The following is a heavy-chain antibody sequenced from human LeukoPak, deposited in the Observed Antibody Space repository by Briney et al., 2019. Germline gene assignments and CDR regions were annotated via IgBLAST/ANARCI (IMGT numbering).Heavy chain of an antibody. V-gene: IGHV3-7*01. D-gene: IGHD2-2*01. CDR2: IKQDGSEK. Sequence: PGGSLRLSCAASGFTVSSYWMSWVRQAPGKGLEWVAHIKQDGSEKYHVDSVKRRFTISRANDKNSLYLQMNSLRAEDTTVHYCTRAKGHRYCSSTSCLIWSDPWDQRPLVTVPS. CDR1: GFTVSSYW. CDR3: TRAKGHRYCSSTSCLIWSDP. J-gene: IGHJ5*02.